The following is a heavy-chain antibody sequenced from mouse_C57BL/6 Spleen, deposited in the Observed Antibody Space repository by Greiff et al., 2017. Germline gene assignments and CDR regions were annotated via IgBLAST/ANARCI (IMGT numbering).Heavy chain of an antibody. CDR3: AGSYYGNSYDYAMDY. V-gene: IGHV1-58*01. J-gene: IGHJ4*01. D-gene: IGHD1-1*01. CDR2: INIGNGST. Sequence: VQLMESGAELVRPGSSVKMSCKTSGYTFTSYGINWVKQRPGQGLEWIGYINIGNGSTEYNEKFKGQATLTSDTSSSTAYMQLTSLTSEDDAISFYAGSYYGNSYDYAMDYWGQGTSVTVSS. CDR1: GYTFTSYG.